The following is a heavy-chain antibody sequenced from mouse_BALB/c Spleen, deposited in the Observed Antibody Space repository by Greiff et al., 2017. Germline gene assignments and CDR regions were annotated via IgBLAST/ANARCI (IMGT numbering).Heavy chain of an antibody. Sequence: VQLQQSGAELVKPGASVKLSCKASGYTFTSYYMYWVKQRPGQGLEWIGEINPSNGGTNFNEKFKSKATLTVDKSSSTAYMQLSSLTSEDSAVYYCTRRYYGSSRDYFDYWGQGTTLTVSS. CDR3: TRRYYGSSRDYFDY. CDR2: INPSNGGT. J-gene: IGHJ2*01. V-gene: IGHV1S81*02. D-gene: IGHD1-1*01. CDR1: GYTFTSYY.